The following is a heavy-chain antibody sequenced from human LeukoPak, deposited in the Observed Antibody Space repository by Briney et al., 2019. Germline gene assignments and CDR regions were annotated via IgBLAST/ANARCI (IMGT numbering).Heavy chain of an antibody. D-gene: IGHD3-10*01. CDR3: ARAVHLMMGSGSYDAGGWFDP. Sequence: SQTLSHTCAVSGGSISSGGYSWSWIRQPPGKGLEWIVYIYHSGSTYYNPSLKSRVTISVDRSKNQFSLKLSSVTAADTAVYYCARAVHLMMGSGSYDAGGWFDPWGQGTLVTVSS. CDR1: GGSISSGGYS. V-gene: IGHV4-30-2*01. J-gene: IGHJ5*02. CDR2: IYHSGST.